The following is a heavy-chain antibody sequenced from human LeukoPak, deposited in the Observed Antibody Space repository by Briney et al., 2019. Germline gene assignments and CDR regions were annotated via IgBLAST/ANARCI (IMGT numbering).Heavy chain of an antibody. V-gene: IGHV7-4-1*02. J-gene: IGHJ4*02. CDR3: ARAFQSLGGLSLPDY. CDR2: IHPSTGNP. Sequence: GAPVKVSCKASGYTFTNYAMNWARQAPGQGLEWMGWIHPSTGNPTYAQGFTGRFVFSLDTSVSTTYLQISSLKAEDTAVYFCARAFQSLGGLSLPDYWGQGTLVTVSS. CDR1: GYTFTNYA. D-gene: IGHD3-16*02.